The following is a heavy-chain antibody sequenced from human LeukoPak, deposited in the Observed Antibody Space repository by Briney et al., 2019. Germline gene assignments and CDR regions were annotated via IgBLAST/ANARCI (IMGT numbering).Heavy chain of an antibody. J-gene: IGHJ4*02. V-gene: IGHV3-23*01. D-gene: IGHD5-12*01. Sequence: PGGSLRLSCAASRFTFNSYAMSWVRQAPGKGLEWVSVIGGSNGITFYVGSVKGRFTISRDNSKDTLNLQMNSLRAEDTAVYYCARNENSGWGYFDYWGQGTLVTVSS. CDR3: ARNENSGWGYFDY. CDR2: IGGSNGIT. CDR1: RFTFNSYA.